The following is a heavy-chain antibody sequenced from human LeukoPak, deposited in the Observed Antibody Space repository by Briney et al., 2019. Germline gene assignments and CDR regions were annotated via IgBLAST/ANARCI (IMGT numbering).Heavy chain of an antibody. CDR3: ASLPTFLY. CDR2: IYHSGST. V-gene: IGHV4-38-2*02. Sequence: SETLSLTCTVSGYSISSGYYWGWIRQPPGKGLEWIGSIYHSGSTYYNPSLKSRVTISVDTSKNQFSLKLSSVTAADTAVYYCASLPTFLYWGQGTLVTVSS. CDR1: GYSISSGYY. J-gene: IGHJ4*02. D-gene: IGHD3-16*01.